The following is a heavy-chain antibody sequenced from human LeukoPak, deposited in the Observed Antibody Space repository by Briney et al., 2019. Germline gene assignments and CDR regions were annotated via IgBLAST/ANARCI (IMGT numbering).Heavy chain of an antibody. CDR1: GFTFSSHA. D-gene: IGHD2-21*02. CDR2: ISGSGGST. J-gene: IGHJ4*02. CDR3: AKALRTYGRGDCIRDY. Sequence: GGSLRLSCAVPGFTFSSHAMSAVPQAPGKGLEWVSVISGSGGSTYYADSVKGRFTTSRNNSKNTLYLQMNSLRAEDTAVYYCAKALRTYGRGDCIRDYWLQGTLVTVSS. V-gene: IGHV3-23*01.